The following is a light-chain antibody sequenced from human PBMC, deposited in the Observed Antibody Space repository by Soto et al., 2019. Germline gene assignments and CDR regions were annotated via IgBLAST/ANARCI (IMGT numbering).Light chain of an antibody. CDR2: GAS. CDR1: QSVSSN. CDR3: QQYNTAWT. Sequence: EIVMTQSPATLSVSPGERATLSCRASQSVSSNLAWYQQKPGQAPRLLIYGASTRATSIPARFSGSGSGTEFPLTISSLQSEDFAVYYRQQYNTAWTFGQGTKVEIK. J-gene: IGKJ1*01. V-gene: IGKV3-15*01.